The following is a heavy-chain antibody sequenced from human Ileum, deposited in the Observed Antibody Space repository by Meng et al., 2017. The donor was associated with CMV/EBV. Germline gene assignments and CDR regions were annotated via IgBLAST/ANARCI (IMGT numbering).Heavy chain of an antibody. J-gene: IGHJ4*02. Sequence: SGGTFSSYDISWVRQAPGQGLEWMGGIIPIFGTANYAQKFQGRVTITTDESTSTAYMELSSLRSEDTAVYYCARISSIAARGGVDYWGQGTLVTVSS. CDR2: IIPIFGTA. CDR3: ARISSIAARGGVDY. V-gene: IGHV1-69*05. CDR1: GGTFSSYD. D-gene: IGHD6-6*01.